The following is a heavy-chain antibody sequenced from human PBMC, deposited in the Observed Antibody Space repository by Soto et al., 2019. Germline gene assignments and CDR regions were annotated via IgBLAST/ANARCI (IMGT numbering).Heavy chain of an antibody. CDR2: ISAYNGNT. Sequence: QVQLVQSGAEVKKPGASVKVSCKASGYTFTSYGISWVRQAPGQGLEWMGWISAYNGNTNYAQKLQGRVTMTTDTSXXXXXXXLXXXXSXXXXVYYCARDSPPVDYWGQGTLVTVSS. V-gene: IGHV1-18*01. CDR3: ARDSPPVDY. CDR1: GYTFTSYG. J-gene: IGHJ4*02.